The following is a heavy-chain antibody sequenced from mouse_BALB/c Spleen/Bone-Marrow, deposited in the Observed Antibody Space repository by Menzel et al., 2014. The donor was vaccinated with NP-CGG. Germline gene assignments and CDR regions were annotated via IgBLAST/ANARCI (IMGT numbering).Heavy chain of an antibody. Sequence: EVKLMESGGGLVQPGESLKLSCESNEYEFPSHDMSWVRKTPEKRLELVAAINSDGGITNYPDTMERRFTISRDNTMKTLYLQMSSLRSEDTALYYCARHGFYYAMDYWGQGTSVTVYS. CDR3: ARHGFYYAMDY. CDR2: INSDGGIT. CDR1: EYEFPSHD. J-gene: IGHJ4*01. V-gene: IGHV5-2*01.